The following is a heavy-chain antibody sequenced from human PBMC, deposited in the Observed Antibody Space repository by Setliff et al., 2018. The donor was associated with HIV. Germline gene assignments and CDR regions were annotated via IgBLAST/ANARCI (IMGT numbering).Heavy chain of an antibody. D-gene: IGHD5-12*01. J-gene: IGHJ4*02. V-gene: IGHV4-61*02. CDR2: IYATGGT. Sequence: PSETLSLTCIVSGGSVRGDPYYWSWIRKSAGKGLEWIGRIYATGGTNYNPSLKSRVTISLATSTNQFSLRLTSVTAADTAVYYCVREQWLRYFDDWGQGALVTVSS. CDR3: VREQWLRYFDD. CDR1: GGSVRGDPYY.